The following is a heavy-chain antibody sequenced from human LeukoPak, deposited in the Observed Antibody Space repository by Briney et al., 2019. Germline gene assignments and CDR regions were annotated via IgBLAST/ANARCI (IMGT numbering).Heavy chain of an antibody. CDR2: ICSGGST. J-gene: IGHJ4*02. CDR1: GFTVSSNY. Sequence: GGSRRLSWAASGFTVSSNYMSWVRQAPGKGLEWVSVICSGGSTYYADSVKGRFTISRDNSKNTLYLQMNSLRAEDTAVYYCARDRSDSSGYYYDHWGQGTLVTVSS. V-gene: IGHV3-53*01. CDR3: ARDRSDSSGYYYDH. D-gene: IGHD3-22*01.